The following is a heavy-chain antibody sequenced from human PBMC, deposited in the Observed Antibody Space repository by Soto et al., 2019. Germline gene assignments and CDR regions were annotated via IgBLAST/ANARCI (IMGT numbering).Heavy chain of an antibody. Sequence: PSETLSLTCTVSGGSISSSSYYWGWIRQPPGKGLEWIGSIYYSGSTYYNPSLKSRVTISVDTSKNQFSLKLSSVTAADTAVYYCARLRIATNNYKWFDPWGQGTLVTVSS. CDR2: IYYSGST. CDR3: ARLRIATNNYKWFDP. CDR1: GGSISSSSYY. V-gene: IGHV4-39*01. D-gene: IGHD2-21*01. J-gene: IGHJ5*02.